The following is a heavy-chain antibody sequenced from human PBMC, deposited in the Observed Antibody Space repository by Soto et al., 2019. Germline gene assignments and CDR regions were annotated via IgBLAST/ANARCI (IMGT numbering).Heavy chain of an antibody. D-gene: IGHD2-2*01. J-gene: IGHJ6*02. CDR2: INSDGSST. Sequence: VGSLRLSCAASGFTFSSYWMHWVRQAPGKGLVWVSRINSDGSSTSYADSVKGRFTISRDNAKNTLYLQMNSLRAEDTAVYYCARILLTSWGTPDVWGQGTTVTVSS. CDR1: GFTFSSYW. V-gene: IGHV3-74*01. CDR3: ARILLTSWGTPDV.